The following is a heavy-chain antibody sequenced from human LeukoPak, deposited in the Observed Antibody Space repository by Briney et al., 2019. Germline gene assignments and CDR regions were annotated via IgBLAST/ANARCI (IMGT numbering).Heavy chain of an antibody. CDR3: ARDPALTMVRGVASYYMDV. D-gene: IGHD3-10*01. J-gene: IGHJ6*03. Sequence: PGGSLRLSCAASGFTFSDYYMDWIRQAPGKGLEWVSYISSSGNTKYYADSVRGRFTISRDNAKNSLYLQMNSLTAEDPAVYYCARDPALTMVRGVASYYMDVWGKGTTVTVSS. V-gene: IGHV3-11*01. CDR1: GFTFSDYY. CDR2: ISSSGNTK.